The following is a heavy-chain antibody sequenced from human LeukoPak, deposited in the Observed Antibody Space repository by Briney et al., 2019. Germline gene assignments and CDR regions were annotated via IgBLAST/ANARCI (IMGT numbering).Heavy chain of an antibody. CDR1: GFTFSSYA. CDR3: AKLLRNDSRTVPAFDY. J-gene: IGHJ4*02. D-gene: IGHD3-22*01. CDR2: ISGSGGST. V-gene: IGHV3-23*01. Sequence: GGSLRLSCAASGFTFSSYAMSWVRQAPGKGVEGVSAISGSGGSTYYADSVRGRFTISRDNSKYPLYLQMNTLRAEDTAVYYCAKLLRNDSRTVPAFDYWGQGTLVTVSS.